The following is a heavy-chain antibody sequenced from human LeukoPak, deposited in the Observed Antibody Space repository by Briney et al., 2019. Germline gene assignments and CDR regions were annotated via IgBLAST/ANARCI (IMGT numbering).Heavy chain of an antibody. CDR2: INPSGGST. V-gene: IGHV1-46*01. CDR1: GYTFTSYY. Sequence: ASVKVSCKASGYTFTSYYMHWVRQAPGQGLEWMGIINPSGGSTSYAQKFQGRVTMTRDTSTSTVYMELSSLRSEDTAVYYCARESTYSSSWTGAFDIWGQGTMVTVSS. D-gene: IGHD6-13*01. CDR3: ARESTYSSSWTGAFDI. J-gene: IGHJ3*02.